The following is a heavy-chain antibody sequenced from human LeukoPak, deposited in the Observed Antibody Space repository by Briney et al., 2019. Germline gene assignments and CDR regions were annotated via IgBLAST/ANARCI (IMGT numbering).Heavy chain of an antibody. CDR1: GGTFSSYA. J-gene: IGHJ4*02. Sequence: GASVKVSCKASGGTFSSYAISWVRQAPGQGLEWMGGIIPIFGTANYAQKFQGRVTITADGSTSTAYMELSSLRSEDTAVYYCARDYYGSGSYPGYWGQGTLVTVSS. CDR2: IIPIFGTA. V-gene: IGHV1-69*13. D-gene: IGHD3-10*01. CDR3: ARDYYGSGSYPGY.